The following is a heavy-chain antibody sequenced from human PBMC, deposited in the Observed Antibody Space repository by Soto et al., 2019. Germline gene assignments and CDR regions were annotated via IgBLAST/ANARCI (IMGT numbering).Heavy chain of an antibody. Sequence: EVQLVESGGGLVKPGGSLRLSCAVSGFIFSRYSMNWVRQAPGKGLEWVSSIGTSGSYIYDTDSVKGRFTISRDNTKDSLYLQMNSLRAEDTAIYYCARGSAFIGLAYWGQGTPVTVSS. CDR2: IGTSGSYI. CDR1: GFIFSRYS. D-gene: IGHD1-26*01. V-gene: IGHV3-21*01. CDR3: ARGSAFIGLAY. J-gene: IGHJ4*02.